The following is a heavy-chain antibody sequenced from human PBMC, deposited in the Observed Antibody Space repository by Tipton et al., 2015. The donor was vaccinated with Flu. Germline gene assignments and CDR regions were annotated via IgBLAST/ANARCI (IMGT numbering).Heavy chain of an antibody. Sequence: QLVQSGGGLVQPGGSLRLSCAASGFIFSDYWMIWFRLAPAKGLARVANIKQDGSEKYYVNSVKGRFTIFRDNARNSLYLQMNGLRAEDTAVYYCAGGGFAPGNYWGRGTLVSVSS. CDR1: GFIFSDYW. J-gene: IGHJ4*02. CDR3: AGGGFAPGNY. V-gene: IGHV3-7*01. D-gene: IGHD3-10*01. CDR2: IKQDGSEK.